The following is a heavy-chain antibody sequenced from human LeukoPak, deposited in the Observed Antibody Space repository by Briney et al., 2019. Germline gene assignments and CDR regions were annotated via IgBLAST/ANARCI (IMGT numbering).Heavy chain of an antibody. CDR3: ARASFYYDSSGYSIAFDI. D-gene: IGHD3-22*01. J-gene: IGHJ3*02. Sequence: SETLSLTCTVSGDSISSYYWSCIRQPAGKGLEWIGRIYTSGSTNYNPSLKSRVTMSVDTSKNQFSLKLSSVTAADTAVYYCARASFYYDSSGYSIAFDIWGQGTMVTVSS. V-gene: IGHV4-4*07. CDR2: IYTSGST. CDR1: GDSISSYY.